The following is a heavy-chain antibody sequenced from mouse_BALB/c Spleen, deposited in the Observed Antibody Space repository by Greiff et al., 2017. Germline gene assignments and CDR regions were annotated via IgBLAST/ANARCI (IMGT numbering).Heavy chain of an antibody. D-gene: IGHD2-1*01. CDR2: INPSTGYT. CDR1: GYTFTSYW. CDR3: ARSPYGKGYFDV. J-gene: IGHJ1*01. Sequence: VKLQESGAELAKPGASVKMSCKASGYTFTSYWMHWVKQRPGQGLEWIGYINPSTGYTEYNQKFKDKATLTADKSSSTAYMQLSSLTSEDSAVYYCARSPYGKGYFDVWGAGTTVTVSS. V-gene: IGHV1-7*01.